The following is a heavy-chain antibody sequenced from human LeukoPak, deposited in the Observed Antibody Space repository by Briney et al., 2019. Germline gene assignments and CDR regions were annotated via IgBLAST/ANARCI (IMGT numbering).Heavy chain of an antibody. CDR1: GYSFSSYW. J-gene: IGHJ4*02. Sequence: GESLKISCKGSGYSFSSYWISWVRQMPGKGLEWMGRIDPSDSYTNYSPSFQGHVTISADKSISTACLQWSSLKASDSAMYYCARPIGSSFDYWGQGTLVTVSS. V-gene: IGHV5-10-1*01. CDR3: ARPIGSSFDY. D-gene: IGHD6-6*01. CDR2: IDPSDSYT.